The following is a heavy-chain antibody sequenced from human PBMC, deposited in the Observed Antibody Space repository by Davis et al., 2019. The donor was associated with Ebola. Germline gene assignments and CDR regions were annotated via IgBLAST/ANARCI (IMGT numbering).Heavy chain of an antibody. CDR2: INHSGST. CDR1: GGSFSGYY. D-gene: IGHD5-12*01. V-gene: IGHV4-34*01. Sequence: PSETLSLTCAVYGGSFSGYYWSWIRQPPGKGLEWIGEINHSGSTNYNPSLKSRVTISVDTSKNQFSLKLSSVTAADTAVYYCARAGWLRFRGNWFDPWGQGTLVTVSS. J-gene: IGHJ5*02. CDR3: ARAGWLRFRGNWFDP.